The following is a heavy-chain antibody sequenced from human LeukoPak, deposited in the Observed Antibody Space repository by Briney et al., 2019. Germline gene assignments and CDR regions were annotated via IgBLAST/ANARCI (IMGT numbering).Heavy chain of an antibody. CDR3: TRQYDYVWGSYEDY. J-gene: IGHJ4*02. CDR2: IRSKANSYAT. D-gene: IGHD3-16*01. V-gene: IGHV3-73*01. CDR1: GFTFSGSA. Sequence: GGSLRLSCAASGFTFSGSAVHWVRQASGKGLEWVGRIRSKANSYATAYAASVKGRFTISRDDSKNTAYLQMNSLKTEDTAVYYCTRQYDYVWGSYEDYWGQGTLVTVSS.